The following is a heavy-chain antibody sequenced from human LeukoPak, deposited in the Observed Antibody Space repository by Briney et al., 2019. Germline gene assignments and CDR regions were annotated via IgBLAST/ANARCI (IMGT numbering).Heavy chain of an antibody. J-gene: IGHJ4*02. CDR3: ARDLWDSTYYYGSGSYYPHFDY. V-gene: IGHV1-8*01. Sequence: ASVKVSCKTSGYPFRNYDINWVRQATGQGLEWMGWINPHSGKTGYAQKFQGRVTMTRDMSTSTVYMELSSLRSEDTAVYYCARDLWDSTYYYGSGSYYPHFDYWGQGTLVTVSS. D-gene: IGHD3-10*01. CDR2: INPHSGKT. CDR1: GYPFRNYD.